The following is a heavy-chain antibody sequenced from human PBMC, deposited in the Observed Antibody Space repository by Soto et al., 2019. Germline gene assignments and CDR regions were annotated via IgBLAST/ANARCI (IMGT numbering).Heavy chain of an antibody. J-gene: IGHJ4*02. CDR2: IYYSGST. CDR3: ARGGYYDNSGYYYVYDY. Sequence: SETLSLTCTVSGGSISTYYWSWIRQPPGKGLEWIGYIYYSGSTNYNPSLKSRVTISVDTSKNQFSLKLSSVTAADTAVYYCARGGYYDNSGYYYVYDYWGQGTLVTVSS. CDR1: GGSISTYY. V-gene: IGHV4-59*01. D-gene: IGHD3-22*01.